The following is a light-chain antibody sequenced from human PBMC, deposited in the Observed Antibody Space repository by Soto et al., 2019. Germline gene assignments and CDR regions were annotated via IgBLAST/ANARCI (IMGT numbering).Light chain of an antibody. CDR2: DAS. V-gene: IGKV3-11*01. Sequence: EIVLTQSPATLSLSPGERATLSCRASQSVASYLAWYQQKPGQAPRLLIYDASNMATGIPAGFSGSGSGTDFTLTISGLEPEDFAVYYCQQRSNWPLNFGGGTKVEIK. CDR3: QQRSNWPLN. CDR1: QSVASY. J-gene: IGKJ4*01.